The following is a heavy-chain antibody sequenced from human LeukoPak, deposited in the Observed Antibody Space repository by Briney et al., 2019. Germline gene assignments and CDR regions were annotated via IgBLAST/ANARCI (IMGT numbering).Heavy chain of an antibody. J-gene: IGHJ4*02. D-gene: IGHD2-15*01. CDR3: AKDCGSGGRCYADS. V-gene: IGHV3-30*18. Sequence: GGSLRLSCAASGFTFSNFGIHWVRQAPGKGLEWVAVISYDGSNKYYADSVKGRFTISRDNSKNTLDLQMNSLRTEGTAVYYCAKDCGSGGRCYADSWGQGTLVTVSS. CDR2: ISYDGSNK. CDR1: GFTFSNFG.